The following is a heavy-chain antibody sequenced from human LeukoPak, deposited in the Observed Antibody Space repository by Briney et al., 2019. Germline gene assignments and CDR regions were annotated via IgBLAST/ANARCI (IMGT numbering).Heavy chain of an antibody. V-gene: IGHV3-7*05. D-gene: IGHD3-9*01. CDR3: ARDYLYFDWLLPHFDY. J-gene: IGHJ4*02. CDR2: IKQDGSEK. Sequence: GGCLRLSCAASGFTFSSYWMSWVRQAPGKGLEWVANIKQDGSEKYYVDSVKGRFTISRDNAKNSLYLQMNSLRAEDTAVYYCARDYLYFDWLLPHFDYWGQGTLVTVSS. CDR1: GFTFSSYW.